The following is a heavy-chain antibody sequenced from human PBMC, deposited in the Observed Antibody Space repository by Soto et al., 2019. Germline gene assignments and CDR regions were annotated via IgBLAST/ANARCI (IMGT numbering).Heavy chain of an antibody. CDR3: ARAGVDACMDV. V-gene: IGHV1-46*03. CDR2: INPSGGST. CDR1: GYTFTSYY. Sequence: ASVKVSCKASGYTFTSYYMHCVRQAPGQGLEWMGIINPSGGSTSYAQKFQGRVTMTRDTSTSTVYMELSSLRSEDTAVYYCARAGVDACMDVWGKGTTVTVSS. D-gene: IGHD3-10*01. J-gene: IGHJ6*03.